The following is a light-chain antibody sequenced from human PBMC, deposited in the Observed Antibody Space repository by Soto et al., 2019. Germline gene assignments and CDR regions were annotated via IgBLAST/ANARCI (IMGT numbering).Light chain of an antibody. CDR1: QGISSY. CDR3: QQYYSYPRA. J-gene: IGKJ1*01. CDR2: AAS. V-gene: IGKV1-8*01. Sequence: AIRMTQSPSSLSASTGDRVTISCRASQGISSYLAWYQKKPGKAPKLLLYAASTLQSGVPSRFSGSGSGTDFTLTISCLQSEDFATYYCQQYYSYPRAFGQGTKVEIK.